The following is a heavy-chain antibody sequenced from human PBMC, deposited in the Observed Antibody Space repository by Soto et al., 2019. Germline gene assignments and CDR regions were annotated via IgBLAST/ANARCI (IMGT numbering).Heavy chain of an antibody. CDR2: ITSGSSFI. CDR1: TFTINTYS. D-gene: IGHD2-8*01. V-gene: IGHV3-21*01. J-gene: IGHJ6*02. CDR3: ARSQRNGAMDV. Sequence: EAHLVESGGGLVKPGGSLRVSCVASTFTINTYSLNWVRQAPGKGLEWVSSITSGSSFIDYEDSGKGRFTISRDDAKNSLFPQMSSLRADDTAVYYCARSQRNGAMDVWGQGTTVTVSS.